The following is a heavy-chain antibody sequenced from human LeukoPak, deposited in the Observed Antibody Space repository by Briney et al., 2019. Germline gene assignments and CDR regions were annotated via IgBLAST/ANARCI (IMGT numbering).Heavy chain of an antibody. CDR3: ASFPFYYDSSGYRFFDY. CDR2: INHSGST. Sequence: PSETLSLTCAVYGGSFSGYYWSWIRQPPGKGLEWIGEINHSGSTNYNPSLKSRVTISVDTSKNQFSLKLSSVTAADTAVYYCASFPFYYDSSGYRFFDYWGQGTLVTVSS. V-gene: IGHV4-34*01. D-gene: IGHD3-22*01. CDR1: GGSFSGYY. J-gene: IGHJ4*02.